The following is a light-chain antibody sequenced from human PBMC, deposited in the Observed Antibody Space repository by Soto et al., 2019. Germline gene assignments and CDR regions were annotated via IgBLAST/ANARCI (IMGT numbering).Light chain of an antibody. CDR1: TSNIGSNY. Sequence: QSVLTQPPSASGTPGQGVTISCSGSTSNIGSNYVYWYQQLPGTAPKLLIYRNNQRPSGVPARFSGSTSGTSASLAISGLGSDDEADYFCATWDNSLNGFYVVGTGTKVTVL. J-gene: IGLJ1*01. V-gene: IGLV1-47*01. CDR2: RNN. CDR3: ATWDNSLNGFYV.